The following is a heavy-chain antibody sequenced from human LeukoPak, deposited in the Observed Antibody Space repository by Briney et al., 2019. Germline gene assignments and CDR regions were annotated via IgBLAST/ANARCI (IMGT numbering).Heavy chain of an antibody. CDR2: IYPGDSDT. CDR1: GYSFTIYW. CDR3: ERRDCSGGSCSGFDY. J-gene: IGHJ4*02. D-gene: IGHD2-15*01. V-gene: IGHV5-51*01. Sequence: HGESLKISCKGSGYSFTIYWIGWVRQMPGKGLEWMGIIYPGDSDTRYSPSFQGQVTISADKSISTAYLQWSSLKASDTAMYYCERRDCSGGSCSGFDYWGQGTLVTVSS.